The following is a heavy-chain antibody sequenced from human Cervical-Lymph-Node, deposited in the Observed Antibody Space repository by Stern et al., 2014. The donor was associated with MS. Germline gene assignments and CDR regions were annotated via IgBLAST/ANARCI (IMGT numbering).Heavy chain of an antibody. Sequence: VQLVQSGAEVKRPGASVKLSCTTSGYTFTNYYMHWVRQAPGQGLEWMGMINPSIGTTNSAQKFQGRITISMDTSTRTVYMEVNSLISEDTAVYYCAREMAGDFDYWGQGALVTVSS. V-gene: IGHV1-46*01. CDR1: GYTFTNYY. CDR3: AREMAGDFDY. CDR2: INPSIGTT. D-gene: IGHD6-19*01. J-gene: IGHJ4*02.